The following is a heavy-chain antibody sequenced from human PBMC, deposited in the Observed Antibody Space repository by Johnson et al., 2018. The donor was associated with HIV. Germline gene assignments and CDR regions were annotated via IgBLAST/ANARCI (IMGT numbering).Heavy chain of an antibody. D-gene: IGHD5-12*01. CDR2: IKQDGSEK. CDR3: ARCGYSSYWDAFDI. Sequence: VQLVESGGGVVQPGRSLRLSCAASGFTFSSYWMSWVRQAPGKGLEWVANIKQDGSEKYYVDSVKGRFTISRDNSKNTLYLQMNSLRAEDTAVYYCARCGYSSYWDAFDIWGQGTMVTVSS. J-gene: IGHJ3*02. V-gene: IGHV3-7*05. CDR1: GFTFSSYW.